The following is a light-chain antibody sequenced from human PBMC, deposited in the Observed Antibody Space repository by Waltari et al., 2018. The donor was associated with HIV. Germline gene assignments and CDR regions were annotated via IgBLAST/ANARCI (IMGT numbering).Light chain of an antibody. J-gene: IGLJ2*01. V-gene: IGLV2-23*01. CDR1: NSDTGNHKF. Sequence: QSALTQPASVSGSPGQSITISCTGTNSDTGNHKFVSWYQLYPGKAPKLIIYEDNKRPSGISNRFSASKSADTASLTISGLQAEDEADYYCCAYAGGLEFGGGTKLTVL. CDR2: EDN. CDR3: CAYAGGLE.